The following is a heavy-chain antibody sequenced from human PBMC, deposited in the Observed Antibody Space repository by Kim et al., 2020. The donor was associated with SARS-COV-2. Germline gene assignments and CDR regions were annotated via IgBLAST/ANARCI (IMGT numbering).Heavy chain of an antibody. CDR2: IIPIFGTA. CDR3: ARARSSGWSGLGWFDP. V-gene: IGHV1-69*13. CDR1: GGTFSSYA. J-gene: IGHJ5*02. D-gene: IGHD6-19*01. Sequence: SVKVSCKASGGTFSSYAISWVRQAPGQGLEWMGGIIPIFGTANYAQKFQGRVTITADESTSTAYMELSSLRSEDTAVYYCARARSSGWSGLGWFDPWGQGTLVTVSS.